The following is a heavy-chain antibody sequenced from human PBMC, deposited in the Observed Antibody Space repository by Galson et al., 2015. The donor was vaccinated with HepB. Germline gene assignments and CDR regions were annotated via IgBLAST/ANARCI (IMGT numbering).Heavy chain of an antibody. J-gene: IGHJ6*02. D-gene: IGHD2-15*01. CDR3: ATVGYSGGSWYSDYYGMDV. Sequence: SLRLSCAASGFTFSSYSMSWVRQAPGKGLEWVSVISGSGATTYYADSVKGRFTISRDNSKNTLYLQMNSLRGEDTAVYYCATVGYSGGSWYSDYYGMDVWGQGTTVTVSS. V-gene: IGHV3-23*01. CDR1: GFTFSSYS. CDR2: ISGSGATT.